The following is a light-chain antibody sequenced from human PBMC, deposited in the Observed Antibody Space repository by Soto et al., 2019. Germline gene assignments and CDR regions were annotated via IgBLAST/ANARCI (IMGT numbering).Light chain of an antibody. CDR1: QSISAW. J-gene: IGKJ5*01. CDR2: KAS. Sequence: DIQMTPSPSTLSASVGDRVSINCRASQSISAWLAWYQQKPGKAPRLLIYKASTLEIGVPSRFSGSGSGTEFTLTISSLEPEDFAVYYCQQRRSWQVTFGQGTRLEIK. CDR3: QQRRSWQVT. V-gene: IGKV1-5*03.